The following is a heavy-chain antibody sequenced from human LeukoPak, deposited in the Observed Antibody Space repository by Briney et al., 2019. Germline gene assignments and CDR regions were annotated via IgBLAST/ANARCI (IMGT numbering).Heavy chain of an antibody. V-gene: IGHV4-34*01. D-gene: IGHD4-17*01. CDR1: GASFSGSY. CDR3: ATIYGDYSDFDS. CDR2: ITHDGRI. J-gene: IGHJ4*02. Sequence: SETLSLTCAVYGASFSGSYWSWVRQPPGKGLEWIGEITHDGRINYDPSLKSRVTISVDTSINQFSLKLPSVTAADTAVYYCATIYGDYSDFDSWGQGTLVTVSS.